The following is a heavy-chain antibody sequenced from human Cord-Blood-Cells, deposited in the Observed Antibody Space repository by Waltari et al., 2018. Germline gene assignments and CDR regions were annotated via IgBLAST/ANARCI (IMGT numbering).Heavy chain of an antibody. J-gene: IGHJ6*02. CDR3: TRDRRVWFRELLPTRYYYGMDV. CDR2: IRSKAYGGTT. Sequence: EVQLVESGGGLVQPGRSLRLSCTASGFTFGDYAMSWVRQAPGKGLEWVGFIRSKAYGGTTEYAASVKGRFTISRDDSKSIAYLQMNSLKTEDTAVYYCTRDRRVWFRELLPTRYYYGMDVWGQGTTVTVSS. CDR1: GFTFGDYA. V-gene: IGHV3-49*04. D-gene: IGHD3-10*01.